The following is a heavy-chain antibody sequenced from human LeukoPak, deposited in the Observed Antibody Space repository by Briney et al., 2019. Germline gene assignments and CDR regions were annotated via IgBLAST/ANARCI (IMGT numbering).Heavy chain of an antibody. D-gene: IGHD6-13*01. CDR1: GYTFTSYY. J-gene: IGHJ1*01. Sequence: ASVKVSCKASGYTFTSYYMHWVRQAPGQGLEWMGIINPSGGSTSYAQKFQGRVTMTRDTSTSTVYMELSSLRAEDTAVYYCARAYRSYSSTQYAEYFQHWGQGTLVTVSS. CDR3: ARAYRSYSSTQYAEYFQH. CDR2: INPSGGST. V-gene: IGHV1-46*01.